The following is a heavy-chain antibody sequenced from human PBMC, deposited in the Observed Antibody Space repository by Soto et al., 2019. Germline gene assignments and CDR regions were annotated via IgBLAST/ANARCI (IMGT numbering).Heavy chain of an antibody. CDR3: ARDARSAVAGTSLDY. J-gene: IGHJ4*02. V-gene: IGHV4-31*03. Sequence: SETLSLTCTVSGGSISSGGYYWSWIRQHPGKGLEWIGYIYYSGSTYYNPSLKSRVTISVDTSKNQFSLKLSSVTAADTAVYYCARDARSAVAGTSLDYWGQGTLVTVSS. CDR1: GGSISSGGYY. CDR2: IYYSGST. D-gene: IGHD6-13*01.